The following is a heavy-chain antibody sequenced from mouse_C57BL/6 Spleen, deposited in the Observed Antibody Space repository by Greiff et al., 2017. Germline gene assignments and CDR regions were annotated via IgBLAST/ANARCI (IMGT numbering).Heavy chain of an antibody. CDR1: GFTFSDYG. CDR2: ISSGSSTI. J-gene: IGHJ2*01. CDR3: ARTGHFDY. V-gene: IGHV5-17*01. D-gene: IGHD4-1*01. Sequence: VQLQQSGGGLVKPGGSLKLSCAASGFTFSDYGMHWVRQAPEKGLEWVAYISSGSSTIYYADTVKGRFTISRDNAKNTLFLQMTSLRSEDTAMYYCARTGHFDYCGQGTTLTVSS.